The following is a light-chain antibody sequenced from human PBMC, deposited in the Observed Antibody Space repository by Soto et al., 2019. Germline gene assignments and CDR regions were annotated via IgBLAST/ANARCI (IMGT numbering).Light chain of an antibody. CDR3: QQYNNWPPYT. CDR1: QSVSSN. J-gene: IGKJ2*01. Sequence: EIVMTQSPATLSVSPGERATLSCRASQSVSSNLAWYQQKPGQAPRLLIYGASTRATGIPARFSGSGSGTELTLIISSLQSEDFAVYSCQQYNNWPPYTFGQGTKLDIK. CDR2: GAS. V-gene: IGKV3-15*01.